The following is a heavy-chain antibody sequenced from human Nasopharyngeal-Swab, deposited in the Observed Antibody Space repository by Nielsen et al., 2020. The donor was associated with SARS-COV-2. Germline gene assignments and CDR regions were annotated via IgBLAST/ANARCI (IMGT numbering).Heavy chain of an antibody. CDR2: ISWNSGTT. D-gene: IGHD5-18*01. Sequence: SLKISCAASGFTFYDYAMHWVRQAPGKGLEWVSGISWNSGTTGYADSVKGRFTISRDNAKSSLYLQMNSLRAEDTALYYCAKDFNVDTAMVTYYYGMDVWGQGTTVTVSS. CDR3: AKDFNVDTAMVTYYYGMDV. CDR1: GFTFYDYA. V-gene: IGHV3-9*01. J-gene: IGHJ6*02.